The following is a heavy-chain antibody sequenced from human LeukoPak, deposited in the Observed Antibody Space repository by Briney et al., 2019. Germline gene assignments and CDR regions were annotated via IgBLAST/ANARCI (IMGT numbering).Heavy chain of an antibody. D-gene: IGHD5-24*01. CDR3: ARARRDGYNRLFDY. CDR2: MNPNRGNT. Sequence: ASVKVSCKASGYTFTSYDINWVRQATGQGLEWMGWMNPNRGNTGYAQKFQGRVSMTRNTSISTAYMELSSLRSEDTAVYYCARARRDGYNRLFDYWGQGTLVTVSS. CDR1: GYTFTSYD. V-gene: IGHV1-8*01. J-gene: IGHJ4*02.